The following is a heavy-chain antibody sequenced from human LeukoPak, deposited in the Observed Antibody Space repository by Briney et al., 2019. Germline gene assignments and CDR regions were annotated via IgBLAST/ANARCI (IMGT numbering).Heavy chain of an antibody. CDR3: AKLSPDPIDAFDI. CDR2: ISGSGGST. CDR1: GFTFSNYW. J-gene: IGHJ3*02. V-gene: IGHV3-23*01. Sequence: GGSLRLSCAASGFTFSNYWMSWVRQAPGKGLEWVSAISGSGGSTYYADSVKGRFTISRDNSKNTLYLQMNSLRAEDTAVYYCAKLSPDPIDAFDIWGQGTMVTVSS.